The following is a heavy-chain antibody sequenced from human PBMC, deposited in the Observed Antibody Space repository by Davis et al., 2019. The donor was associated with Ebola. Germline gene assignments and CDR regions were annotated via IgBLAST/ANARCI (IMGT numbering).Heavy chain of an antibody. CDR1: GFTFSSYW. Sequence: PGGSLRLSCAASGFTFSSYWMHWVRQAPGKGLVWVSRINSDGSSTSYADSVKGRFTISRDNAKNTLYLQMNSLRAEDTAVYYCAREGYDFWSGYLGYYYYGMDVWGQGTTVTVSS. V-gene: IGHV3-74*01. J-gene: IGHJ6*02. CDR3: AREGYDFWSGYLGYYYYGMDV. D-gene: IGHD3-3*01. CDR2: INSDGSST.